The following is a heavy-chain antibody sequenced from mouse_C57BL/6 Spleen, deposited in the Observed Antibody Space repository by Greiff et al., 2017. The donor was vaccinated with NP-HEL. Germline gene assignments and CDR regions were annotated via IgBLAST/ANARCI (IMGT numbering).Heavy chain of an antibody. D-gene: IGHD2-1*01. CDR1: GYAFSSSW. V-gene: IGHV1-82*01. CDR2: IYPGDGDT. Sequence: QVQLQQSGPELVKPGASVKISCKASGYAFSSSWMNWVKQRPGKGLEWIGRIYPGDGDTNYNGKFKGKATLTADKSYSTAYMQLSSLTSEDSAVYFCARTDYGNYEFAYWGQGTLVTVSA. CDR3: ARTDYGNYEFAY. J-gene: IGHJ3*01.